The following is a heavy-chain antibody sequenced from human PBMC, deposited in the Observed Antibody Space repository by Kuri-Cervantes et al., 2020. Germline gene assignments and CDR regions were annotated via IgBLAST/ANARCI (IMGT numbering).Heavy chain of an antibody. V-gene: IGHV3-9*01. Sequence: GGSLRLSCAASGFTFDDYAMHWVRQAPGKGLEWVSGISWNSGSIGYADSVKGRFTISRDNAKNSLYLQMNSLRAEDTALYYCAKGPMLLYLSGYWGQGTLVTVSS. CDR3: AKGPMLLYLSGY. CDR1: GFTFDDYA. CDR2: ISWNSGSI. J-gene: IGHJ4*02. D-gene: IGHD2-15*01.